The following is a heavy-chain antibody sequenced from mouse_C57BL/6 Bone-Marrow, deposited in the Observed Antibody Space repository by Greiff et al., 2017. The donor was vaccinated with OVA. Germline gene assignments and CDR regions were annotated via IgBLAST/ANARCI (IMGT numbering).Heavy chain of an antibody. J-gene: IGHJ4*01. D-gene: IGHD1-1*01. CDR3: VRNYGSSYDYYAMDY. CDR1: GFSFNTYA. Sequence: EVQVVESGGGLVQPKGSLKLSCAASGFSFNTYAMNWVRQAPGKGLEWVARIRSKSNNYATYYADSVKDRFTISRDDSESMLYLQMNNLKTEDTAMYYCVRNYGSSYDYYAMDYWGQGTSVTVSS. CDR2: IRSKSNNYAT. V-gene: IGHV10-1*01.